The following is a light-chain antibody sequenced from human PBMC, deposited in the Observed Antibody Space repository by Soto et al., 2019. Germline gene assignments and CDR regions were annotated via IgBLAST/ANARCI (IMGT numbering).Light chain of an antibody. J-gene: IGKJ1*01. CDR3: QQYNNWPRT. Sequence: IVFTQAPATLSLSPGARATLSCRASQSVRNYLAWYQQKPGQAPRLLIYGASNRATGIPDRFSGSGSGTEFTLTISSLQSEDFAVYYCQQYNNWPRTFGQGTKVDIK. V-gene: IGKV3D-15*01. CDR2: GAS. CDR1: QSVRNY.